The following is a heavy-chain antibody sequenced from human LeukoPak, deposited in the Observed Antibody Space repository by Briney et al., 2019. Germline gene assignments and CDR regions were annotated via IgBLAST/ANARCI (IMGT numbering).Heavy chain of an antibody. D-gene: IGHD6-13*01. CDR3: ARLWLSSSWYDGWFDP. V-gene: IGHV1-69*06. J-gene: IGHJ5*02. CDR1: GGTFSSYA. CDR2: IIPIFGTA. Sequence: SVKVSCKASGGTFSSYAISWVRQAPGQGLEWMGGIIPIFGTANYAQKFQGRVTITADKSTSTAYMELSRLRSDDTAVYYCARLWLSSSWYDGWFDPWGQGTLVTVSS.